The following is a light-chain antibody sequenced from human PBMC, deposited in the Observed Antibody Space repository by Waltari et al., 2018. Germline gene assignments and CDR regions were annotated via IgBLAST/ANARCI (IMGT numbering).Light chain of an antibody. CDR3: QQYYSTPRT. V-gene: IGKV4-1*01. CDR2: WAS. Sequence: EIVMTQSPDSLAVSLGERATINCKSSQSDLYSSNKKNFLSWYEQKPGQPPKRLIYWASTRESGVPHRFSSSGAGTDFTLTISSMQAEDVAVYYCQQYYSTPRTFGQGTKVEIK. CDR1: QSDLYSSNKKNF. J-gene: IGKJ1*01.